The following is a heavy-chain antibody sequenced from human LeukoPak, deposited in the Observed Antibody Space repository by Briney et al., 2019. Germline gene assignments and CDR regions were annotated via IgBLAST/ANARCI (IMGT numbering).Heavy chain of an antibody. J-gene: IGHJ4*02. CDR3: TRGWDSSSWYPRGRYFDY. V-gene: IGHV3-49*03. CDR1: GFTFGDYV. D-gene: IGHD6-13*01. CDR2: IRSKAYGGTT. Sequence: GGSLRLSCTASGFTFGDYVMSWFRQAPGKGLEWVGFIRSKAYGGTTEYAASVKGRFTISRDDSKSIAYLQMNSLKTEDTAVYYCTRGWDSSSWYPRGRYFDYWGQGTLVTVSS.